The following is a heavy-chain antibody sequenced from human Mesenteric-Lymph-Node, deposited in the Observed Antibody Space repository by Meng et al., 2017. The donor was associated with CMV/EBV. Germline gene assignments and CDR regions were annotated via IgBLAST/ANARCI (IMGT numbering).Heavy chain of an antibody. D-gene: IGHD4-17*01. CDR1: GDSLSSGSYY. Sequence: GSLRLSCTVSGDSLSSGSYYWSWIRQPPGKGLEWIGYRYYSGSTNYNPSLKSRVSISVDTSKNQFSLKVNSVTAADTAVYFCARENHYGDYALGYWGQGTLVTVSS. CDR3: ARENHYGDYALGY. V-gene: IGHV4-61*01. CDR2: RYYSGST. J-gene: IGHJ4*02.